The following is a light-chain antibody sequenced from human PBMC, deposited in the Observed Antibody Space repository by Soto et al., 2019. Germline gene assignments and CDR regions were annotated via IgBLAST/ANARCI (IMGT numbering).Light chain of an antibody. CDR3: QQYDSSFPA. CDR1: QSISSNK. CDR2: GAS. J-gene: IGKJ1*01. V-gene: IGKV3-20*01. Sequence: EIVLTQSPGSLSLSPGERATLSCRASQSISSNKLAWYQHNPDQAPRLLIYGASSRATGIPDRFSGSGSGTDFTLTISRLEPEDFVLYYCQQYDSSFPAFGQGTKVEI.